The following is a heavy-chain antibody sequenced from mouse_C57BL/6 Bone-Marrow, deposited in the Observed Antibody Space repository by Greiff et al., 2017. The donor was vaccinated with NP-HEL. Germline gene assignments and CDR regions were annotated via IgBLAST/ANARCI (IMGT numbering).Heavy chain of an antibody. J-gene: IGHJ3*01. CDR1: GYAFSSSW. CDR3: ARVSWFSY. CDR2: IYPGDGDT. Sequence: QVQLQQSGAELVKPGASVKISCKASGYAFSSSWMNWVKQRPGKGLEWIGRIYPGDGDTNYNGKFKGKATLTADKSSSTAYIQLSSLTSDDSSVFFCARVSWFSYWGQGTLVTVSA. V-gene: IGHV1-82*01.